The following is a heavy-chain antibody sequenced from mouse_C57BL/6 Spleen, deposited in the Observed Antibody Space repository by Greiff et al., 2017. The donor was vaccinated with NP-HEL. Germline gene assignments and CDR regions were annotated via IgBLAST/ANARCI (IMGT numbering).Heavy chain of an antibody. CDR1: GYTFTSYW. CDR3: ASLGLYYYGSGDY. CDR2: IYPGSGST. V-gene: IGHV1-55*01. D-gene: IGHD1-1*01. Sequence: QVQLQQSGAELVKPGASVKMSCKASGYTFTSYWITWVKQRPGQGLEWIGEIYPGSGSTNYNEKFKSKATLTVDTSSSTAYMQLSSLTSEDYAVYDCASLGLYYYGSGDYWGQGTTLTVSS. J-gene: IGHJ2*01.